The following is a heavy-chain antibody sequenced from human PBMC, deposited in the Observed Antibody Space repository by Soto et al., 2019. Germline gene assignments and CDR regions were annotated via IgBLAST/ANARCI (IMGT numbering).Heavy chain of an antibody. J-gene: IGHJ4*02. Sequence: QVQLVESGGGVVQPGRSLRLSCAASGFTLSSYTMYWVRQAPGKGLEWVASTSSDGINEYYADSAKGRFTISRDNSKNTLFVQTNSLRAEDSAMYFCARERSLAVAAPGYWGQGTLVTVSS. CDR1: GFTLSSYT. D-gene: IGHD6-19*01. CDR2: TSSDGINE. CDR3: ARERSLAVAAPGY. V-gene: IGHV3-30-3*01.